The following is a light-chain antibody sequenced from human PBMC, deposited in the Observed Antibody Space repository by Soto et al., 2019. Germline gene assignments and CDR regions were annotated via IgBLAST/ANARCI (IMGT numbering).Light chain of an antibody. CDR2: AAS. V-gene: IGKV1-39*01. CDR3: QQSYSTPRT. Sequence: DIQMTQSPSSLSASVGDSVTITCRASRGISNYLAWYQQKPGKVPELLIYAASSLQSGVPSRFSGSGSGTDFTLTISSLQPEDFATYYCQQSYSTPRTFGQGTKVDIK. J-gene: IGKJ1*01. CDR1: RGISNY.